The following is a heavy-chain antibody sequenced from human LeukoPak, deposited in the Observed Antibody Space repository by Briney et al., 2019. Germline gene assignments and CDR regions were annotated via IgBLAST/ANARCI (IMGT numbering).Heavy chain of an antibody. CDR2: IHYDGSNK. J-gene: IGHJ4*02. D-gene: IGHD3-16*02. CDR3: AGAYDYVWGSYRPYYFDY. CDR1: GFTFSSYG. V-gene: IGHV3-30*02. Sequence: PGGSLRLSCAASGFTFSSYGMHWVRQAPGKGLEWVAFIHYDGSNKYYADSVKGRFTISRDNSKNTLYLQMNSLRVDDTAVYYCAGAYDYVWGSYRPYYFDYWGQGTLVTVSS.